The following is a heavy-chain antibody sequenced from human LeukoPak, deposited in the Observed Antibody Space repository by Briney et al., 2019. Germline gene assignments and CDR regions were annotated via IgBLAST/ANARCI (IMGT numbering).Heavy chain of an antibody. Sequence: KPSETLSLTCTVSGGSISSYYWSWIRQPPGKGLEWIGYIYYSGSTNYNPSLKSRVTISVDTSKNQFSLKLSSVTAADTAVYYCARSSSSWSSFDYWGQGTLVTVSS. V-gene: IGHV4-59*08. D-gene: IGHD6-13*01. CDR1: GGSISSYY. CDR2: IYYSGST. CDR3: ARSSSSWSSFDY. J-gene: IGHJ4*02.